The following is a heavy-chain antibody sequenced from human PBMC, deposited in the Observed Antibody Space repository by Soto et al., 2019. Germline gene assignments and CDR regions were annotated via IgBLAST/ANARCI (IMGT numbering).Heavy chain of an antibody. V-gene: IGHV3-64*01. CDR1: GFTFSSYA. Sequence: EVQLVESGGGLVQPGGSLRLSCAASGFTFSSYAMHWVRQAPGKGLEYVSAISSNGGSTYYANSVKGRFTISRDNSKNTLYIQIGILRAEDMAVYYWAGGGTYGTYFDYWGQGTLVTVSS. J-gene: IGHJ4*02. CDR3: AGGGTYGTYFDY. CDR2: ISSNGGST. D-gene: IGHD4-17*01.